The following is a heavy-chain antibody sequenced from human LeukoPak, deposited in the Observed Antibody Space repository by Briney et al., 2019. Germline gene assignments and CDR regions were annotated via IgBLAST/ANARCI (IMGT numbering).Heavy chain of an antibody. CDR1: GFTFSSYS. V-gene: IGHV3-21*01. Sequence: GGSLRLSCAASGFTFSSYSMNWVRQAPGKGLEWVSSISSSSSYIYYADSVRGRFTISRDNAKNSLYLQMNSLRAEDTAVYYCAMYGGKTDAFGIWGQGTMVTVSS. J-gene: IGHJ3*02. D-gene: IGHD4/OR15-4a*01. CDR2: ISSSSSYI. CDR3: AMYGGKTDAFGI.